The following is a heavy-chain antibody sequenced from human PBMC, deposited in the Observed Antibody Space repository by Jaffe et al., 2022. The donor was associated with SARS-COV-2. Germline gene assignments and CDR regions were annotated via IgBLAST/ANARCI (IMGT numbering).Heavy chain of an antibody. J-gene: IGHJ4*02. CDR2: IYYSGHT. D-gene: IGHD3-10*01. CDR3: ARHPSSGVVPSTTYYLDY. V-gene: IGHV4-39*01. CDR1: GASISSNSYY. Sequence: QLQLQESGPGLVKPSETLSLTCTVSGASISSNSYYWGWIRQPPGKGLEWIGSIYYSGHTYYNPSLKNRVTMSVDTSKNHFSLKLTSVTAADTAVYYCARHPSSGVVPSTTYYLDYWGQGTLVTVSS.